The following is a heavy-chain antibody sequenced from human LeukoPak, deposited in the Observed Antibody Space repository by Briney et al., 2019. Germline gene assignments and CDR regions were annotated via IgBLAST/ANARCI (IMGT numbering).Heavy chain of an antibody. CDR3: AINDFWSGYTVDY. CDR2: ISSSSSYI. CDR1: GFTFSSYS. Sequence: GGSLRLSCAASGFTFSSYSMNWVRQAPGKGLEWVSSISSSSSYIYYADSVKGRFTISRDNAKNSLYLQMNSLRAEDTAVYYCAINDFWSGYTVDYWGQGTLVTVSS. D-gene: IGHD3-3*01. J-gene: IGHJ4*02. V-gene: IGHV3-21*01.